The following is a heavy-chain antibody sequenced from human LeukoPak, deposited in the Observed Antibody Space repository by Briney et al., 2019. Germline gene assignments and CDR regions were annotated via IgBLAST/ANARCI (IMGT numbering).Heavy chain of an antibody. CDR1: GFTFDDYG. J-gene: IGHJ5*01. D-gene: IGHD3-10*01. Sequence: PGGSLRLSCAASGFTFDDYGMSWVRQAPGKGLEWVSGINWNGGSTGYADSVKGRFTISRDNAKNSLYLQMNSLRADDTAVYYCARSLLWFGANLIWFDSWGQGTLVTASS. CDR2: INWNGGST. V-gene: IGHV3-20*04. CDR3: ARSLLWFGANLIWFDS.